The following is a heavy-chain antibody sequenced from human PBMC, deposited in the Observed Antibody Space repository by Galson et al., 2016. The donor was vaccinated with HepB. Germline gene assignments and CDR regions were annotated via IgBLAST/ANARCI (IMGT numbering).Heavy chain of an antibody. J-gene: IGHJ4*02. V-gene: IGHV2-5*02. Sequence: LVKPTQTLTLTCSVSGFSISSRGVGVGWIRQTPGKALEWLALIYWDDDERYSPPLKSRLTVTKDTSKNQVVLTMTNMETVDSATYYCAKIDTITNYAARGGGQGILVIVSS. CDR2: IYWDDDE. D-gene: IGHD2-8*01. CDR1: GFSISSRGVG. CDR3: AKIDTITNYAARG.